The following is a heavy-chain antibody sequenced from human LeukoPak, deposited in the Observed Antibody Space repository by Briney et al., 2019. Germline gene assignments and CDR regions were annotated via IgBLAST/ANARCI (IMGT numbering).Heavy chain of an antibody. D-gene: IGHD2-15*01. CDR2: IYHSGST. Sequence: SETLSLTCAVSGGSISSGGYSWSWIRQPPGKGLEWIGYIYHSGSTYYNPSLKSRVTISVDTSKNQFSLKLSSVTAADTAVYYCARDPAGGGGPQGAFDIWGQGTMVTVSS. CDR1: GGSISSGGYS. CDR3: ARDPAGGGGPQGAFDI. V-gene: IGHV4-30-2*01. J-gene: IGHJ3*02.